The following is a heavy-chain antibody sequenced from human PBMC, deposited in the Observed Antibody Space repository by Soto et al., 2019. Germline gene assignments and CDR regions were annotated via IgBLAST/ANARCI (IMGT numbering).Heavy chain of an antibody. J-gene: IGHJ4*02. Sequence: EVQLLESGGGLVAPGGSLRLSCAASGFTFSSHSMSWVRQAPGKRLEWVSSISGSGDETHYADSVKGRFTISRDNSKNTLYVQMNSLRAEDTAVYYCAKLVRYWGEGTLVTVSS. CDR3: AKLVRY. D-gene: IGHD2-8*02. CDR1: GFTFSSHS. V-gene: IGHV3-23*01. CDR2: ISGSGDET.